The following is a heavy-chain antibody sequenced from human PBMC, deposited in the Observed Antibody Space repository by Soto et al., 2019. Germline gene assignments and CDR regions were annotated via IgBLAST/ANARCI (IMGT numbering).Heavy chain of an antibody. Sequence: PGGSLRLSCAASGFIFSTYTINWVRQAPGKGLEWVASISSSSRDIFYADSVKARFTISRDNATSSVDLQMNSLRVGDTAIYYCARGSWGGDGIDVWGQGTTVTVSS. CDR2: ISSSSRDI. D-gene: IGHD3-16*01. V-gene: IGHV3-21*01. J-gene: IGHJ6*02. CDR1: GFIFSTYT. CDR3: ARGSWGGDGIDV.